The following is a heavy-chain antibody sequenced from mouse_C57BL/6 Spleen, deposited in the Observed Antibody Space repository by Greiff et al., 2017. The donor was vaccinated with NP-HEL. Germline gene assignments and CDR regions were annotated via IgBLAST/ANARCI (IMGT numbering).Heavy chain of an antibody. J-gene: IGHJ4*01. CDR3: ARHKGLRGNYRDY. V-gene: IGHV2-6-1*01. CDR2: IWSDGST. CDR1: GFSLTSYG. Sequence: VQLKESGPGLVAPSQSLSITCTVSGFSLTSYGVHWVRQPPGKGLEWLVVIWSDGSTTYNSALKSRLSISKDNSKSQVFLKMNSLQTDDTAMYYCARHKGLRGNYRDYWGQGTSVTVSS. D-gene: IGHD2-1*01.